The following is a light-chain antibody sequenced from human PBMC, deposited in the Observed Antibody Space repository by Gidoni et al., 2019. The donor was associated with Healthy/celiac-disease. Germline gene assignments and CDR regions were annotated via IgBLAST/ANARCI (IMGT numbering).Light chain of an antibody. J-gene: IGKJ1*01. CDR3: LQNYNYPWT. Sequence: AIQMTQSPSSLSATVGDRVTITCRASQGIRNDLGWYQQKPGTAPKLLIYAASSLHSGVPSMFSGSGSGTDFTLTFSSLQPEDFATYYCLQNYNYPWTFGQGTKVEI. CDR2: AAS. V-gene: IGKV1-6*02. CDR1: QGIRND.